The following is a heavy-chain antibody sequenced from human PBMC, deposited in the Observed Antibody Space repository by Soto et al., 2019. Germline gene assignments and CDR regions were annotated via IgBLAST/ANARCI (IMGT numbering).Heavy chain of an antibody. CDR2: IYYSGST. CDR3: ARERYYGMDV. V-gene: IGHV4-59*01. J-gene: IGHJ6*02. CDR1: GGSISSYY. Sequence: SETLSLTCTVSGGSISSYYWSWIRQPPGKGLEWFGYIYYSGSTNYNPSLKSRVTISVDTSKTQFSLKLSSVTAADTAVYYCARERYYGMDVWYRGTTLTVS.